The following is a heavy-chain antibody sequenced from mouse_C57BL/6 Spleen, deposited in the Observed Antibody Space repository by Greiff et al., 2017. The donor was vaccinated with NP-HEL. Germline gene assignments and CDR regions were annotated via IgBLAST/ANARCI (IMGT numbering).Heavy chain of an antibody. J-gene: IGHJ2*01. CDR3: ARSDFDY. V-gene: IGHV5-6*01. CDR2: ISSGGSYT. CDR1: GFTFSSYG. Sequence: VKLVESGGDLVKPGGSLKLSCAASGFTFSSYGMSWVRQTPDKRLEWVATISSGGSYTYYPDSVKGRFTISRDNAKNTLYLQMSSLKSEDTAMYYCARSDFDYWGQGTTLTVSS.